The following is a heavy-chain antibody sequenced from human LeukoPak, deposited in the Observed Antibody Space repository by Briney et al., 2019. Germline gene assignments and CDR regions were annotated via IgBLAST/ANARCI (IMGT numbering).Heavy chain of an antibody. D-gene: IGHD3-22*01. Sequence: SETLSLTCTVSGGSISSYYWSWIRQPPGKGLEWIGYIYYSGSTNYNPSLKSRVTISVDTSKNQFSLKLSSVTAADTAVYFCARHQGHDFYDSSGYYSFDYWGQGTLVTVSP. CDR3: ARHQGHDFYDSSGYYSFDY. CDR2: IYYSGST. CDR1: GGSISSYY. J-gene: IGHJ4*02. V-gene: IGHV4-59*08.